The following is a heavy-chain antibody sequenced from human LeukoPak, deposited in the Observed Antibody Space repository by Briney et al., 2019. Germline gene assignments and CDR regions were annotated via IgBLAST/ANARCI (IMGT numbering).Heavy chain of an antibody. Sequence: PGGSLRLSCAASGFTFSSYSMTWVRRVPGKGLEWVSTISGSGDSTFYAASVKGQFTISRDNSKNTLYLQMNSLRAEDTAVYYCAKDPLSYGGHYFDYWGQGTLVTVSS. D-gene: IGHD4-23*01. CDR1: GFTFSSYS. CDR2: ISGSGDST. CDR3: AKDPLSYGGHYFDY. V-gene: IGHV3-23*01. J-gene: IGHJ4*02.